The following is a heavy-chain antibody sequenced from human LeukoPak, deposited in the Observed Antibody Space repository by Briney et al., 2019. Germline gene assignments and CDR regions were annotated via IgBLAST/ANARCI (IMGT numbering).Heavy chain of an antibody. CDR2: INWNGGST. Sequence: GGSLRLSCAASGFPFSSYAMSWVRQVPGKGLEWVSGINWNGGSTGYADSVKGRFTISRDNAKNSLYLQMNSLRAEDTALYYCAGGDRNGWYFDYWGQGTLVTVSS. D-gene: IGHD6-19*01. CDR3: AGGDRNGWYFDY. V-gene: IGHV3-20*04. J-gene: IGHJ4*02. CDR1: GFPFSSYA.